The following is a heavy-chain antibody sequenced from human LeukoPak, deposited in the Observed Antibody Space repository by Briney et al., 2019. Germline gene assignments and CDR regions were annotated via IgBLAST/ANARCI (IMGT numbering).Heavy chain of an antibody. Sequence: ASVKVSFKASGYTFTSYYMHWVRQAPGKGLEWMGGFDPEDGETIYAQKFQGRVTMTEDTSTDTAYMELSSLRSEDTAVYYCATDERPPITIFGVVTFDYWGQGTLVTVSS. D-gene: IGHD3-3*01. CDR2: FDPEDGET. CDR1: GYTFTSYY. J-gene: IGHJ4*02. CDR3: ATDERPPITIFGVVTFDY. V-gene: IGHV1-24*01.